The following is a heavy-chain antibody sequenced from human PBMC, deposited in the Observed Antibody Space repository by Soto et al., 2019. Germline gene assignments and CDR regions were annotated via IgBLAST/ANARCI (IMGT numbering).Heavy chain of an antibody. D-gene: IGHD1-20*01. V-gene: IGHV1-3*01. CDR3: ARRYNWNDGEMDY. Sequence: QVQLVQSGAEVKKPGASVKVSCKASGYTFTSYAMHWVRQAPGQRREWMGWINAGNGNTKYSQKFQGRVTITRDTSASTAYMELSSLRSEDTAVYYCARRYNWNDGEMDYWGQGTLVTVSS. CDR2: INAGNGNT. J-gene: IGHJ4*02. CDR1: GYTFTSYA.